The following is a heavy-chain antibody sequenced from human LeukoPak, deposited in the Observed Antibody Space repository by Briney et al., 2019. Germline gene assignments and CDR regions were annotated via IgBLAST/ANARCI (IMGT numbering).Heavy chain of an antibody. Sequence: SVKVSCKTSGGTFSSYAISWVRQAPGQGLEWMGGIIPIFGTANYAQKFQGRVTITADESTSTAYMELSSLRSEDTAVYYCARDPPPRWFGEYHDAFDIWGQGTMVTVSS. V-gene: IGHV1-69*01. J-gene: IGHJ3*02. CDR3: ARDPPPRWFGEYHDAFDI. D-gene: IGHD3-10*01. CDR1: GGTFSSYA. CDR2: IIPIFGTA.